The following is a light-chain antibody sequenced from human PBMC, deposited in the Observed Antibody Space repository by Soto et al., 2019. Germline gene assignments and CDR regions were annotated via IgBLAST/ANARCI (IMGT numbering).Light chain of an antibody. CDR2: DAS. Sequence: DIVLTQSPAPLSLSPGERATLSCRASQSVSSYLAWYQQKPGQAPRLLIYDASNRATGIPARFGGSGSGTDFTLTISSLEPEDFAVYYCQQYGSSGTLGQGTKVDIK. CDR3: QQYGSSGT. J-gene: IGKJ1*01. CDR1: QSVSSY. V-gene: IGKV3-11*01.